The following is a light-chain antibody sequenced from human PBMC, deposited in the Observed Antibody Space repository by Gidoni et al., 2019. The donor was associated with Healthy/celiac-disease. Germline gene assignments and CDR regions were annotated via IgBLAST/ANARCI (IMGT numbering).Light chain of an antibody. CDR1: QSVSSY. J-gene: IGKJ1*01. V-gene: IGKV3-11*01. CDR3: QQRGT. Sequence: EIVLTQSPATLSLSPGERATRSCRASQSVSSYFALYQQKPGQATRLLTYDASNRDTGIPARFSGSGSGTDFTLTISSLEPEDFAVYYCQQRGTFGQGTKVEIK. CDR2: DAS.